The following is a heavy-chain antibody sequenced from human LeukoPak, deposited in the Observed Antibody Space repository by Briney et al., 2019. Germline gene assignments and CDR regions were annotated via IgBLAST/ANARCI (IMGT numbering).Heavy chain of an antibody. CDR1: GFTFSSYD. V-gene: IGHV3-13*01. J-gene: IGHJ6*02. CDR2: IGAAGGT. CDR3: ARVLGSGTYGMDV. D-gene: IGHD3-10*01. Sequence: PGGSLRLSCAASGFTFSSYDMHWVRQATGKRLEWVSSIGAAGGTYYSGFVKGRFTISRENAKNSLYLQMNSLRAGDTAVYFCARVLGSGTYGMDVWGQGTTVTVSS.